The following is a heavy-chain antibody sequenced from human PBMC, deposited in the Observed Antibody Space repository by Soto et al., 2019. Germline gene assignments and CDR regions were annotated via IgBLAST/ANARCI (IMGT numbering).Heavy chain of an antibody. Sequence: ASVKVSCKASGYTFTSYAMHWVRQAPGQRLEWMGWINAYNGNTNYSQKLQGRVTMTTDTSTSTTYMELRTLRSDDTAVYYCGRAGGDFPRAIDYWGQGTLVTVSS. J-gene: IGHJ4*02. V-gene: IGHV1-3*01. D-gene: IGHD4-17*01. CDR3: GRAGGDFPRAIDY. CDR2: INAYNGNT. CDR1: GYTFTSYA.